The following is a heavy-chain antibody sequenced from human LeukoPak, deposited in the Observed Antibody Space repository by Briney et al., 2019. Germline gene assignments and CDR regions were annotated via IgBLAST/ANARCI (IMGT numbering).Heavy chain of an antibody. CDR2: IYHSGST. D-gene: IGHD2-2*01. CDR3: ARHWGDCSSTSCYRGGFDP. V-gene: IGHV4-38-2*02. CDR1: GYSISSGYY. Sequence: SETLSLTCTVSGYSISSGYYWGWIRQPPGKGLEWIGSIYHSGSTYYNSSLESRFTISVDTSKNQFSLKLSSVTAADTAVYYCARHWGDCSSTSCYRGGFDPWGQGTLVIVSS. J-gene: IGHJ5*02.